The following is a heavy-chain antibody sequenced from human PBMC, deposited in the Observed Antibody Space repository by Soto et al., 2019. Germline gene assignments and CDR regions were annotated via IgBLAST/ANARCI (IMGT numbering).Heavy chain of an antibody. D-gene: IGHD1-26*01. CDR2: ISYDGSNK. V-gene: IGHV3-30*18. CDR3: AKDRSGSFDY. CDR1: GFTFSSYG. Sequence: QVQLVESGGGVVQPGRSLSLSCAASGFTFSSYGMHWVRQAPGKGLEWVAVISYDGSNKYYADSVKGRFTISRDNSKNTLYLQMNSLRAEDTAVYYCAKDRSGSFDYWGQGTLVTVSS. J-gene: IGHJ4*02.